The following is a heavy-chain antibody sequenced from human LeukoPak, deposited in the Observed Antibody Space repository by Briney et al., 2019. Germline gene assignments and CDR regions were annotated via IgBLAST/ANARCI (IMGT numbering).Heavy chain of an antibody. CDR3: ARLSGANFDY. V-gene: IGHV4-4*07. CDR1: GASISIYY. D-gene: IGHD1-26*01. Sequence: SETLSLTCNVSGASISIYYWTWIRQPAGKGLGWIGRIYTSGNTNYNPSLKSRVTMSVDTSKNQFSLKLSSVTAADTAVYYCARLSGANFDYWGQGTLVTVSS. CDR2: IYTSGNT. J-gene: IGHJ4*02.